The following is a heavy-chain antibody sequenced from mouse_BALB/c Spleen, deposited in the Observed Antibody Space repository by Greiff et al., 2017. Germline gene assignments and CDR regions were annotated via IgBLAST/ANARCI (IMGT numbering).Heavy chain of an antibody. V-gene: IGHV5-12-1*01. J-gene: IGHJ4*01. CDR1: GFAFSSYD. CDR2: ISSGGGST. D-gene: IGHD2-1*01. CDR3: ARHGNYHYYAMDY. Sequence: EVKLEESGGGLVKPGGSLKLSCAASGFAFSSYDMSWVRQTPEKRLEWVAYISSGGGSTYYPDTVKSRFTISRDNAKNTLYLQMSSLKSEDTAMYYCARHGNYHYYAMDYWGQGTSVTVSS.